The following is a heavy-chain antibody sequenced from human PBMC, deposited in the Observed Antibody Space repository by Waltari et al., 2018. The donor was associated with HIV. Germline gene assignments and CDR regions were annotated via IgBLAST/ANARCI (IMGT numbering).Heavy chain of an antibody. Sequence: VQLVESGGALVTPGGSLKISCAVSGITFKNAWLRLVRQAPGKGLQWLGHIRSKTDGGATDYAAPLSGRFAISTDDFNNTMFLEMKTLKVDDTAVYYCTTFEMGTTRNFWGQGTLVTVSS. V-gene: IGHV3-15*02. D-gene: IGHD1-26*01. CDR1: GITFKNAW. CDR2: IRSKTDGGAT. J-gene: IGHJ4*02. CDR3: TTFEMGTTRNF.